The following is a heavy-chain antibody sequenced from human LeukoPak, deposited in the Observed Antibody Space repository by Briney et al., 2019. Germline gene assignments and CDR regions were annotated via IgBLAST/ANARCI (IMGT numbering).Heavy chain of an antibody. V-gene: IGHV3-48*03. CDR2: IDISGTII. D-gene: IGHD3-22*01. CDR3: VRGGSRGYNYNAFDI. CDR1: GFTCSDFE. J-gene: IGHJ3*02. Sequence: GGSLRLSCAVSGFTCSDFEMNWVRQAPGKGLEWVSYIDISGTIIYYADSVKGRFTIARDNARNSLYLQMSGLRAEDTGFYYCVRGGSRGYNYNAFDIWGQGTVVTVSS.